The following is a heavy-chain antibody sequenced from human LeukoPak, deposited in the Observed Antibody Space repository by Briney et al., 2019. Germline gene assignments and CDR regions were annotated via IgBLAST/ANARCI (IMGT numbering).Heavy chain of an antibody. V-gene: IGHV3-74*01. J-gene: IGHJ4*02. Sequence: PGGSLRLSCAASGFTFRTYWMHWVRQGPGKGLVWLSQISPDGRTATYADSVKGRITISRDNAKNTLYLQINSLTDEDAAVYFCARGTSDWHGTDYWGQGTLVTVSS. CDR2: ISPDGRTA. CDR1: GFTFRTYW. D-gene: IGHD6-19*01. CDR3: ARGTSDWHGTDY.